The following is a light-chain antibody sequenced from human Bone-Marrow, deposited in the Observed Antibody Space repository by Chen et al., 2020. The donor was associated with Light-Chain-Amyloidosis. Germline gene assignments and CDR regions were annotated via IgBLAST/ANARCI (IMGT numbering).Light chain of an antibody. CDR1: ISYVGCYKY. J-gene: IGLJ2*01. V-gene: IGLV2-14*01. CDR2: VVP. Sequence: QSALTQPASVSGSPGQSITISCTGTISYVGCYKYVPWYQQPPGKDPKVMIYVVPKRPAGVSNRLSGSKSGNTASLTISGLQAEDEADYYCSSYSVTSPLVVFGGGTKLTVL. CDR3: SSYSVTSPLVV.